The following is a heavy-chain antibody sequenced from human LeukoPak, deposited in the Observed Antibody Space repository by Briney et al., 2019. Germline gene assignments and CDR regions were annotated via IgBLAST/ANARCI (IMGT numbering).Heavy chain of an antibody. V-gene: IGHV1-2*02. Sequence: ASVKVSCKASGYTFTGYYMHWVRQAPGQGLEWMGWINPNSGGTNYAQKFQGRVTMTRDTSISTAYMELGRLRSDDTAVYYCARDSSFFDAAMLLYWGQGTLVTVSS. CDR2: INPNSGGT. CDR1: GYTFTGYY. D-gene: IGHD2-2*01. J-gene: IGHJ4*02. CDR3: ARDSSFFDAAMLLY.